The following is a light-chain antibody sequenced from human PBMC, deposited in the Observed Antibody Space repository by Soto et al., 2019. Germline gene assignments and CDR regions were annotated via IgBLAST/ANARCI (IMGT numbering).Light chain of an antibody. CDR2: EDI. J-gene: IGLJ2*01. CDR3: SSYAGNNIVV. V-gene: IGLV2-14*02. CDR1: SSDVGSYNL. Sequence: QSALTQPASVSGSPGQSITISCTGTSSDVGSYNLVSWYQQHPGKAPKLMIYEDIKRPSGVSNRFSGSKSGNTASLTVSGLQADDEADYYCSSYAGNNIVVFGGGTKLTVL.